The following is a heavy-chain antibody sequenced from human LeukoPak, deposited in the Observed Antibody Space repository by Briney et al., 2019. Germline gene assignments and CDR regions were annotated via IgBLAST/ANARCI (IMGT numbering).Heavy chain of an antibody. V-gene: IGHV4-34*01. CDR1: GGSFSGYY. D-gene: IGHD1-26*01. CDR2: INHSGST. Sequence: SETLSLTCAVYGGSFSGYYWSWIRQPPGKGLEWIGEINHSGSTNYNPSLKSRVTISVDTSKNQFSLKLSSVTAADTAVYYCARPISGSYDAFDIWGQGTMVTVSS. J-gene: IGHJ3*02. CDR3: ARPISGSYDAFDI.